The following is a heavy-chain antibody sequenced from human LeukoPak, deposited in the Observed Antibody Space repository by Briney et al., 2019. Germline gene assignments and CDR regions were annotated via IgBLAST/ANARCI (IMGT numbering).Heavy chain of an antibody. J-gene: IGHJ6*03. Sequence: ASVKVSCKASGYTFTSYDINWVRQATGQGLEWMGWMNPNSGNTGYAQKFQGRVTMTRNTSISTAYMELSSLRSEDTAVYYCARNYGVGATYYYYYYYMDVWGKGTTVTISS. D-gene: IGHD4-17*01. CDR1: GYTFTSYD. V-gene: IGHV1-8*01. CDR3: ARNYGVGATYYYYYYYMDV. CDR2: MNPNSGNT.